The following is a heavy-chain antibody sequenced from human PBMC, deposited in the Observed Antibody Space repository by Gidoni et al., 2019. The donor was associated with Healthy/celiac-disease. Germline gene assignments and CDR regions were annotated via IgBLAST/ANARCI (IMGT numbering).Heavy chain of an antibody. CDR1: GGTFSSYA. Sequence: QVQLVQSGAEVKKPGSSVKVSCKASGGTFSSYAIRWVRQAPGQGLEWMGGIIPIFGTANYAQKFQGRVTITADESTSTAYMELSSLRSEDTAVYYCARGPKVSSLYHAWFDPWGQGTLVTVSS. D-gene: IGHD2-15*01. V-gene: IGHV1-69*01. CDR2: IIPIFGTA. CDR3: ARGPKVSSLYHAWFDP. J-gene: IGHJ5*02.